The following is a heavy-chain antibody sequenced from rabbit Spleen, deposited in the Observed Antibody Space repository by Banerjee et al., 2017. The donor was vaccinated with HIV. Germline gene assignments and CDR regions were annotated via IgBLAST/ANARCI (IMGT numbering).Heavy chain of an antibody. Sequence: QSLEESGGGLVKPGGTLTLTCKASGFSLFTYWMCWVRQAPGKGLDLIGCIYGDSSGSTYYASWAKGRFTISRPSSTTVTLQVTSLTDADTATYFCARSSGSSTWGFDLWGPGTLVTVS. CDR2: IYGDSSGST. J-gene: IGHJ6*01. D-gene: IGHD8-1*01. CDR3: ARSSGSSTWGFDL. V-gene: IGHV1S40*01. CDR1: GFSLFTYW.